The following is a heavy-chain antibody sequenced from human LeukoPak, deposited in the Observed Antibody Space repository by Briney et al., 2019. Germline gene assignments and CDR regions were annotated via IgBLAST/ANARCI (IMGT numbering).Heavy chain of an antibody. CDR2: IYYSGST. J-gene: IGHJ4*02. V-gene: IGHV4-59*08. D-gene: IGHD2-15*01. CDR1: GCSISTHY. CDR3: ALPYCRGGSCHFDY. Sequence: SETLSLTCTVPGCSISTHYWSSIRQPPGKGLEWIGYIYYSGSTDSNPSLKSRVTISVDTSKNQISLKLSSVTAAATGVYYCALPYCRGGSCHFDYWGQGILVTVSS.